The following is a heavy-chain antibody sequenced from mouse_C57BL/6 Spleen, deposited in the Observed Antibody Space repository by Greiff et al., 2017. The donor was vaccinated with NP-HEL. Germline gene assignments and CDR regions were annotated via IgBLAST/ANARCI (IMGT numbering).Heavy chain of an antibody. V-gene: IGHV1-82*01. CDR2: IYPGDGDT. CDR3: ARGDSNYVPDY. J-gene: IGHJ2*01. CDR1: GYAFSSSW. Sequence: QVQLQQSGPELVKPGASVKISCKASGYAFSSSWMNWVKQRPGKGLEWIGRIYPGDGDTNYNGKFKGKATLTADKSSSTAYMQLSSLTSEDSAVYFCARGDSNYVPDYWGQGTTLTVSS. D-gene: IGHD2-5*01.